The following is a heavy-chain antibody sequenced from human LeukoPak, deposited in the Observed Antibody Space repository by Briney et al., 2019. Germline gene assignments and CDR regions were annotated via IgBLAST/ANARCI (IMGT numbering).Heavy chain of an antibody. CDR3: ARSAGTTAADHRYGMDV. D-gene: IGHD6-13*01. CDR1: GGSISSYY. CDR2: IYYSGST. Sequence: KPSETLSLTCTVSGGSISSYYWSWIRQPPGKGLEWIGYIYYSGSTNYNPSLKGRVTTTVDTSKNEFSLKLISVTAADTAVYYCARSAGTTAADHRYGMDVWGQGTTVTVSS. V-gene: IGHV4-59*08. J-gene: IGHJ6*02.